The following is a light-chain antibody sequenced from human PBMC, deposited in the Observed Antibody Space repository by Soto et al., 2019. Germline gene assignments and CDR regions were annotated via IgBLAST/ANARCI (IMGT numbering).Light chain of an antibody. CDR1: NSNVGNNY. J-gene: IGLJ2*01. CDR3: ATWDSSLNIVV. V-gene: IGLV1-51*01. CDR2: DND. Sequence: QSVLTQPPSVSAAPGQKVTISCSGSNSNVGNNYVSWHQQLPGTAPKLLIFDNDKRPSRIPDRFSGSKSGTSATLAITGLQTGDEADYYCATWDSSLNIVVFGGGTQLTVL.